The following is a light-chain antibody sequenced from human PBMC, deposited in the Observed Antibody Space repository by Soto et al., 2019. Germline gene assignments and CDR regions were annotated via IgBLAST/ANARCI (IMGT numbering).Light chain of an antibody. Sequence: EIGLTQSPGTLSLSPGDRATLSCGASQSVSTNNFAWYQQRPGQAPRLLIYGASSRATGIPDRFSGSGSGTDFTLTISRLEPEDFAVYYCQQFDKSLWKFGQGT. CDR2: GAS. V-gene: IGKV3-20*01. CDR1: QSVSTNN. J-gene: IGKJ1*01. CDR3: QQFDKSLWK.